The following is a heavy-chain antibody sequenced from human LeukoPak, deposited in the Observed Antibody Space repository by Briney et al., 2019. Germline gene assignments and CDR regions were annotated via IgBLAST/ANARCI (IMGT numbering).Heavy chain of an antibody. CDR1: GYTFTSYG. CDR2: ISAYNGNT. D-gene: IGHD2-8*01. V-gene: IGHV1-18*01. CDR3: ARVGYCTNGVCYDAFDI. Sequence: GASVKVSCKASGYTFTSYGFSWVRQAPGQGLEWMGWISAYNGNTNYAQKLQGRVTMTTDTSTSTAYMELRSLRSDDTAVYYCARVGYCTNGVCYDAFDIWGQGTIVTVSS. J-gene: IGHJ3*02.